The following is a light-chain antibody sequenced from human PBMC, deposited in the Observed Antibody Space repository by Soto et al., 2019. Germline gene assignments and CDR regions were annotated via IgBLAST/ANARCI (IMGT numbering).Light chain of an antibody. Sequence: QSALTQPPSASGSPGQSVTISCTGTSSDVGGYNYVPWYQQHPGKAPKLMIYDVNKRPPGVPDRFSGSKSGNTASLTVSGLQAEDEADYYCSSYAGSNGVVFGGGTKLTVL. V-gene: IGLV2-8*01. CDR2: DVN. CDR1: SSDVGGYNY. CDR3: SSYAGSNGVV. J-gene: IGLJ2*01.